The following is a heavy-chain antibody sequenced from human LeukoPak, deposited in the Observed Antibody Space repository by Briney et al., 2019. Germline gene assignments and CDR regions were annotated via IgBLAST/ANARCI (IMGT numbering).Heavy chain of an antibody. D-gene: IGHD2-2*02. CDR3: ARTRTAIRFLSLYYYYYYMDV. CDR1: GYTFTSYD. V-gene: IGHV1-8*01. Sequence: ASVKVSCKASGYTFTSYDINWVRQATGQGLEWMGWMNPNSGNTGYAQKFQGRVTMTRNTSISTAYMELSSLRSEDTAVHYCARTRTAIRFLSLYYYYYYMDVWGKGTTVTVSS. CDR2: MNPNSGNT. J-gene: IGHJ6*03.